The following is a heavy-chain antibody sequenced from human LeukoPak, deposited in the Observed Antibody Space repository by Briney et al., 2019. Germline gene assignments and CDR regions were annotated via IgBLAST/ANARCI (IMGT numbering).Heavy chain of an antibody. D-gene: IGHD4-11*01. CDR3: ARQTVTTVNFDY. CDR2: IYYSGST. V-gene: IGHV4-61*01. Sequence: SETLSLTCTVSGYSISSGYYWGWIRQPPGKGLEWIGYIYYSGSTNYSPSLKSRVTISVDTSKNLFSLRLGSVTAADTAVYYCARQTVTTVNFDYWGQGTLVTVSS. J-gene: IGHJ4*02. CDR1: GYSISSGYY.